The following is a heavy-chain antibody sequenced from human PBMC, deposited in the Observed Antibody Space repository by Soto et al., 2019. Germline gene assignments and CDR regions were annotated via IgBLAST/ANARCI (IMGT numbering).Heavy chain of an antibody. V-gene: IGHV1-69*04. CDR3: ARESPSPTVTTLYNWFDP. CDR2: IIPILGIA. J-gene: IGHJ5*02. D-gene: IGHD4-17*01. Sequence: QVQLVQSGAEVTKPGSSVKVSCKASGGTFSSYAITWVRQSPGQGLEWMGRIIPILGIANYAQKFQGRVTITADKSTRTAYIELSSLRSEDTAVYYCARESPSPTVTTLYNWFDPWGQGTLVTVSS. CDR1: GGTFSSYA.